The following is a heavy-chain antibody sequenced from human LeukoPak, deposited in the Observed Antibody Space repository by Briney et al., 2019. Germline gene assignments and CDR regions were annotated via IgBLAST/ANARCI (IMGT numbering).Heavy chain of an antibody. CDR2: ISRDRSYI. CDR3: AKESDGFDI. Sequence: GGSLRLSCAASGFIFSRYIMNWVRQAPGKGLEWVSVISRDRSYIHYAESVKGRFTISRDNSKNTLYLEMSSLRAEDTAVYLCAKESDGFDIWGQGTTVTVSS. J-gene: IGHJ3*02. V-gene: IGHV3-30*15. CDR1: GFIFSRYI.